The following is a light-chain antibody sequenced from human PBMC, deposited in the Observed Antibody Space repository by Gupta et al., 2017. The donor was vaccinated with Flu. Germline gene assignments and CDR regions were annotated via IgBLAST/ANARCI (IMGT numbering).Light chain of an antibody. CDR2: SAS. Sequence: ERAIRSCRGRQSVTANYLAWYQQKPGQAPRLLMHSASTRATGIPDRFSGSGSGTDFTLTISRLEPEDFAVYYCQHYANSPRTFGQGTKVEIK. CDR1: QSVTANY. J-gene: IGKJ1*01. V-gene: IGKV3-20*01. CDR3: QHYANSPRT.